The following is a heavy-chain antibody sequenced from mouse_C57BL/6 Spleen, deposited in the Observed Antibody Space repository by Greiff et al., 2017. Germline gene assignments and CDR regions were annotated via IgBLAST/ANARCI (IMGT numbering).Heavy chain of an antibody. J-gene: IGHJ2*01. CDR3: ARSSINTIVASSFDY. D-gene: IGHD1-1*01. CDR2: INPSSGYT. Sequence: QVQLQQSGAELARPGASVKMSCKASGYTFTSYTMHWVKQRPGQGLEWIGYINPSSGYTKYNQKFKDKATLTADKSSSTAYMQLSSLTSEDSAVYYCARSSINTIVASSFDYWGQGTTLTVSS. CDR1: GYTFTSYT. V-gene: IGHV1-4*01.